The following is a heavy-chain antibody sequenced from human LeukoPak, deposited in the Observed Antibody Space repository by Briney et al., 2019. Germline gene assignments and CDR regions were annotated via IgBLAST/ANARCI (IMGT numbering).Heavy chain of an antibody. CDR3: ARVGGPTPGHFFFDY. D-gene: IGHD3-16*01. CDR2: INPNSGDT. Sequence: ASVKVSCKASGYTFTSYGISWVRQAPGQGLEWMGWINPNSGDTNYAQRFQGRVSMTRDTSITTAYMDLSRLRSDDTAVYYCARVGGPTPGHFFFDYWGQGTLVTVSS. J-gene: IGHJ4*02. CDR1: GYTFTSYG. V-gene: IGHV1-2*02.